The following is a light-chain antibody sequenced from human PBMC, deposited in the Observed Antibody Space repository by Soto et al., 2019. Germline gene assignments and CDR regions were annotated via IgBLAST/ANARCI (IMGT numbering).Light chain of an antibody. J-gene: IGKJ5*01. Sequence: DIQMTQSPSSVSASVGDRVTITCRASQGISSYLAWYQQKPGKAPKLLIYAASSLQTGVPSRLRGSGYGTDLTITISSMKNEDFETYYCQQADSFTLTFGHGTRLEIK. V-gene: IGKV1D-12*01. CDR3: QQADSFTLT. CDR1: QGISSY. CDR2: AAS.